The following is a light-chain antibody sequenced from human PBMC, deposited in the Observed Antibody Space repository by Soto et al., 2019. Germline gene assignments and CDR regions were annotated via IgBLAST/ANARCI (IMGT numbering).Light chain of an antibody. CDR3: QQFGTSPPVT. V-gene: IGKV3-20*01. CDR1: QTVRSTY. J-gene: IGKJ4*01. CDR2: GAS. Sequence: EIVLTQSPGTRSLSPGETATLSCRARQTVRSTYLAWYQQKPGQAPRLLIYGASTRATGIPDRFSGSGSGTDFTLTISRLEPVDFAVYYCQQFGTSPPVTFGGGTKVE.